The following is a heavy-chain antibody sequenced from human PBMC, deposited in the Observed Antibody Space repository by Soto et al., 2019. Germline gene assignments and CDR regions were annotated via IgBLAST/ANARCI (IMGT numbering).Heavy chain of an antibody. Sequence: GSLRLSCAASGFTFDDYGMSWVRQVPGKGLEWVSGINWNGGSTGYADSVKGRFTISRDNAKNSLYLQMNSLRAEDTALYYCARGEYYYDSSGYYRLPDYWGQGTLVTVSS. CDR2: INWNGGST. CDR1: GFTFDDYG. V-gene: IGHV3-20*04. CDR3: ARGEYYYDSSGYYRLPDY. D-gene: IGHD3-22*01. J-gene: IGHJ4*02.